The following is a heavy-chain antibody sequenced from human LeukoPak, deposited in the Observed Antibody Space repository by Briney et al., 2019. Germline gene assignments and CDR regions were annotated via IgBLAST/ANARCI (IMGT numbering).Heavy chain of an antibody. Sequence: GGSLRLSCAASGFTFSSYSMNWVRQAPGKGLEWVSSISSRSSYIYYADSVKGRFTISRDNAKNSLYLQMNSPRAEDTAVYYCARGMTYHYDSSGYYNIGDLDYWGQGTLVTVSS. D-gene: IGHD3-22*01. J-gene: IGHJ4*02. CDR1: GFTFSSYS. CDR2: ISSRSSYI. CDR3: ARGMTYHYDSSGYYNIGDLDY. V-gene: IGHV3-21*01.